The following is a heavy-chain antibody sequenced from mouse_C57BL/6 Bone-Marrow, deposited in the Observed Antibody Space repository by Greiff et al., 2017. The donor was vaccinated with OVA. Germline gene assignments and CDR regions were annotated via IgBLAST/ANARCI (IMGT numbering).Heavy chain of an antibody. J-gene: IGHJ2*01. CDR2: ISSGGSYT. Sequence: EVKLMESGGDLVKPGGSLKLSCAASGFTFSSYGMSWVRQTPDKRLEWVATISSGGSYTYYPDSVKGRFTISRDNAKNTLYRQMSSLNSEDTAMYYCARITTVVFDYWGQGTTLTVSS. V-gene: IGHV5-6*01. CDR3: ARITTVVFDY. D-gene: IGHD1-1*01. CDR1: GFTFSSYG.